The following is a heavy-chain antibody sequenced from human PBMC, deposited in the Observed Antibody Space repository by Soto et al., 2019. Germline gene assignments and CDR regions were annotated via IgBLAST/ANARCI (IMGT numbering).Heavy chain of an antibody. Sequence: SETLSLTCTVSGGSISSYYWSWIRQPPGKGLEWIGYIYYSGSTNYNPSLKSRVTISVDTSKNQFSLKLSSVTAADTAVYYCAGAVAGIYYFDYWGQGTLVTVSS. CDR1: GGSISSYY. V-gene: IGHV4-59*01. J-gene: IGHJ4*02. CDR2: IYYSGST. CDR3: AGAVAGIYYFDY. D-gene: IGHD6-19*01.